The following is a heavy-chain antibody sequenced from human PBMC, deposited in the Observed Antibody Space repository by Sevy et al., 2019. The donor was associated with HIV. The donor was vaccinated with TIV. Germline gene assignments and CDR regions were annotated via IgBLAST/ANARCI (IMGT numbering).Heavy chain of an antibody. J-gene: IGHJ4*02. CDR2: IIPIFGTA. CDR1: GGTFSSYA. Sequence: ASVKVSCKASGGTFSSYAISWVRQAPGQGLEWMGGIIPIFGTANYAQKFQGRVTITADESTSTAYMELSSLRSEDTAVYYCARDSLVDIVATPLDYWGQGTLVTVSS. D-gene: IGHD5-12*01. CDR3: ARDSLVDIVATPLDY. V-gene: IGHV1-69*13.